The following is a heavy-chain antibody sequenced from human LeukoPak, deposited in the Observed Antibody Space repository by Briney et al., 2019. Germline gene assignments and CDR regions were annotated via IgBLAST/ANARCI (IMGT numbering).Heavy chain of an antibody. CDR1: GGSISSYY. CDR2: IYSSGST. V-gene: IGHV4-59*01. J-gene: IGHJ4*02. Sequence: SETLSLTCTVSGGSISSYYWSWVRQPPGKGLEWIGYIYSSGSTNYNPSLKSRVTISVDTSKNQFSLKLSSVTAADTAVYYCAGGAGATTEFLDYWGQGTLVTVSS. CDR3: AGGAGATTEFLDY. D-gene: IGHD5-24*01.